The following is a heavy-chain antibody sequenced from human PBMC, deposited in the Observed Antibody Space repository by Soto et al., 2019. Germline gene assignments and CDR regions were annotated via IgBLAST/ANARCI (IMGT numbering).Heavy chain of an antibody. V-gene: IGHV3-49*04. CDR3: TRELAVAPEVGYFDY. CDR2: IRSKAYGGTT. CDR1: GFTFGDYA. D-gene: IGHD6-19*01. J-gene: IGHJ4*02. Sequence: GVLRLSCTASGFTFGDYAMSWVRQAPGKGLEWVGFIRSKAYGGTTEYAASVKGRFTISRDDSKSIAYLQMNSLKTEDTAVYYCTRELAVAPEVGYFDYWGQGTLVTVSS.